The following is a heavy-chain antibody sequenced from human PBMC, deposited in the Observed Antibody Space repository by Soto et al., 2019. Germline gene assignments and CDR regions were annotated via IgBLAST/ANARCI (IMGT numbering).Heavy chain of an antibody. CDR3: ARPLSGVWENWFDP. J-gene: IGHJ5*02. D-gene: IGHD1-26*01. CDR2: IYYSGST. Sequence: SETLSLTCTVSGGSISSSSYYWGWIRQPPGKGLEWIGSIYYSGSTYYNPSLKSRVTISVDTSKNQFSLKLSSVTAADTAVYYCARPLSGVWENWFDPWGQGTLVTVSS. CDR1: GGSISSSSYY. V-gene: IGHV4-39*01.